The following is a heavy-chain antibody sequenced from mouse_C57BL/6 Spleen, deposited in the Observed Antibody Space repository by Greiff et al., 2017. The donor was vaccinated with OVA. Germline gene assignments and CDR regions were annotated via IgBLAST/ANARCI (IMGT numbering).Heavy chain of an antibody. V-gene: IGHV1-54*01. CDR1: GYAFTNYL. CDR3: ARDDRYYDYSDY. D-gene: IGHD2-4*01. J-gene: IGHJ2*01. CDR2: INPVSGGT. Sequence: QVQLKESGAELVRPGTSVKVSCKASGYAFTNYLIEWVQQRPGQGLEWIGVINPVSGGTNYTEKFKGKATLTADKSSSTAYMQLSSLTSEDSAVYVCARDDRYYDYSDYWGQGTTLTVSS.